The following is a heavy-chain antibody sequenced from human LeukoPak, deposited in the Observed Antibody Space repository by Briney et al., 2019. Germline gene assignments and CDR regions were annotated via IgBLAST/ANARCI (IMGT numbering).Heavy chain of an antibody. D-gene: IGHD3-9*01. Sequence: SETLSLTCTVSGGSISSGSYYWSWLRQPAGKGLEWIGRIYTSGSTNYNPSLKSRVTISVDTSKNQFSLKLSSVTAADTAVYYCARENQIIPPYDILTGPPYYYYYYYMDVWGKGTTVTISS. CDR2: IYTSGST. CDR1: GGSISSGSYY. V-gene: IGHV4-61*02. CDR3: ARENQIIPPYDILTGPPYYYYYYYMDV. J-gene: IGHJ6*03.